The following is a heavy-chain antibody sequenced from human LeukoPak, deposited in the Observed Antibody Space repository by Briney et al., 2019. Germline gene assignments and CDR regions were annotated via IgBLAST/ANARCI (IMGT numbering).Heavy chain of an antibody. V-gene: IGHV4-34*01. CDR2: INHSGST. Sequence: PSETLSLTCAVYGGSFSGYYWSWIRQPPGKGLEWIGEINHSGSTNYNPSLKSRVTISVDTSKNQFSLKLSSVTAADTAVYYCARHRSYYYYGSGSYYYYMDVWGKGTTVTVSS. D-gene: IGHD3-10*01. CDR1: GGSFSGYY. J-gene: IGHJ6*03. CDR3: ARHRSYYYYGSGSYYYYMDV.